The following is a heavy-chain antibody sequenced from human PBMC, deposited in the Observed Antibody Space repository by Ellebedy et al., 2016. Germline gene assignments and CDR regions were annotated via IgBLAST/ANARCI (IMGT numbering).Heavy chain of an antibody. CDR1: GGSISSYY. V-gene: IGHV4-59*01. Sequence: SETLSLTXTVSGGSISSYYWSWIRQPPGKGLEWIGYIYYSGSTNYNPSLKSRVTISVDTSKNQFSLKLSSVTAADTAVYYCARVVVVVVAATRTPGYFDYWGQGTLVTVSS. D-gene: IGHD2-15*01. CDR3: ARVVVVVVAATRTPGYFDY. J-gene: IGHJ4*02. CDR2: IYYSGST.